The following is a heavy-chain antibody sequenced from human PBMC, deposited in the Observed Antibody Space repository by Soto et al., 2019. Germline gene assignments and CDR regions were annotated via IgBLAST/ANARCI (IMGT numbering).Heavy chain of an antibody. Sequence: QITLKESGPTLVKPTQTLTLTSTFSGFSLSTSGVGVGWIRQPPGKALEWLALIYWYDDKRYSPSLKSRLTITKDTSKNQVVLTMTNMDPVDTATYYCAHTHEYSSSYYFDYWGQGTLVTVSS. CDR2: IYWYDDK. J-gene: IGHJ4*02. CDR3: AHTHEYSSSYYFDY. CDR1: GFSLSTSGVG. V-gene: IGHV2-5*01. D-gene: IGHD6-6*01.